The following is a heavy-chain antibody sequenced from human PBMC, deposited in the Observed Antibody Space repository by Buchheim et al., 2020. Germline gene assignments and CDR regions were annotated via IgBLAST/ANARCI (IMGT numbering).Heavy chain of an antibody. J-gene: IGHJ4*02. CDR1: GYSFTSYW. D-gene: IGHD3-9*01. CDR2: IDPSDSYT. Sequence: EVQLVQSGAEVKKPGESLRISCKGSGYSFTSYWIGWVRQMPGKGLEWMGRIDPSDSYTNYSPSFQGHVTISADKSIRTALLQWSSLRASDTAMYYCAITKQLVYDILTGPFDYWGQGTL. CDR3: AITKQLVYDILTGPFDY. V-gene: IGHV5-10-1*03.